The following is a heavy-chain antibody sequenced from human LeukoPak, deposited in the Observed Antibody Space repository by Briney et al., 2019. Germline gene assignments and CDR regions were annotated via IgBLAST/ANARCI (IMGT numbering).Heavy chain of an antibody. V-gene: IGHV3-48*04. D-gene: IGHD6-13*01. CDR3: AYSSSWGLGDFDY. CDR1: GFTFSSYS. J-gene: IGHJ4*02. CDR2: ISSSSSTI. Sequence: GGSLRLSCAASGFTFSSYSMNWVRQAPGKGLEWVSYISSSSSTIYYADSVKGRFTISRDNAKNSLYLQMNSLRAEDTAVYYCAYSSSWGLGDFDYWGQGTLVTVSS.